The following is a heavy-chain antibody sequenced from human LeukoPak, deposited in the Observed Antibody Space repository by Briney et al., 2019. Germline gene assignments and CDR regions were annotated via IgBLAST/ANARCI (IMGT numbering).Heavy chain of an antibody. D-gene: IGHD3-16*01. J-gene: IGHJ4*02. CDR1: GDSISSVGYY. Sequence: SQTLSLTCNVSGDSISSVGYYWSWIRQPPGKGLEWIGYIYYSGSTNYNPSLKSRVTISVDTSKNQFSLKLSSVTAADTAVYYCVGLIGSLMGGFDYWGQGTLVTVSS. CDR3: VGLIGSLMGGFDY. CDR2: IYYSGST. V-gene: IGHV4-61*08.